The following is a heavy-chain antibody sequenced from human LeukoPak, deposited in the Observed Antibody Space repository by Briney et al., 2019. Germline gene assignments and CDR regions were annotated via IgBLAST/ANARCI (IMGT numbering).Heavy chain of an antibody. D-gene: IGHD6-19*01. CDR1: GFTFSSYA. V-gene: IGHV3-23*01. CDR3: AKIPVSYSSGWSNFDY. J-gene: IGHJ4*02. Sequence: TGGSLRLSCAASGFTFSSYAMSWVRQAPVKGLEWVSCISASGGSTYYADSVKGRFTISRDNSKNTLYLQMNSLRAEDTAVYYCAKIPVSYSSGWSNFDYWGQGTLVTVSS. CDR2: ISASGGST.